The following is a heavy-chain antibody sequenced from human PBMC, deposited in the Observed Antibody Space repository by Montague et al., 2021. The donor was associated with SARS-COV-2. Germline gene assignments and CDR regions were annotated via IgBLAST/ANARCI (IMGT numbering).Heavy chain of an antibody. J-gene: IGHJ2*01. Sequence: SETLSLTCAVHRRSFSGYYWSWIRQPPGKGLEWIGEINHSESTNYNPSLKSRVSISVDTSKNQFSLKLSSVTAADTAVYYCARGAPTITMIVVVFTGAGWYFDLWGRGTLVTVSS. CDR3: ARGAPTITMIVVVFTGAGWYFDL. CDR1: RRSFSGYY. CDR2: INHSEST. V-gene: IGHV4-34*01. D-gene: IGHD3-22*01.